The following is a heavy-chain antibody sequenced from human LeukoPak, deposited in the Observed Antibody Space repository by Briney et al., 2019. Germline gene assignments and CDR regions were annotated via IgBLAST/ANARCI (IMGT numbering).Heavy chain of an antibody. V-gene: IGHV4-59*12. CDR3: AKEVAGP. CDR1: GGSISSYY. Sequence: SETLSLTCTVSGGSISSYYWSWIRQPPGKGLEWIGYIYYSGSTNYNPSLKSRVSMSVDTSKNQFSLNLTSVTAADTAVYYCAKEVAGPWGQGTRVAVSS. J-gene: IGHJ5*02. CDR2: IYYSGST.